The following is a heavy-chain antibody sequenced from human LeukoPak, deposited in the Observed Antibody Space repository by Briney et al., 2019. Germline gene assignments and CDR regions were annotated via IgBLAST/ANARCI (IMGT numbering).Heavy chain of an antibody. V-gene: IGHV3-21*01. CDR1: GFTFSSYS. D-gene: IGHD3-22*01. CDR2: ISSSSSYI. J-gene: IGHJ4*02. CDR3: ARQAYYYDSSGYYFDY. Sequence: GGSLRLSCAASGFTFSSYSMNWVRQASGKGLEWVSSISSSSSYIYYADSVKGRFTISRDNAKNSLYLQMNSLRAEDTAVYYCARQAYYYDSSGYYFDYWGQGTLVTVSS.